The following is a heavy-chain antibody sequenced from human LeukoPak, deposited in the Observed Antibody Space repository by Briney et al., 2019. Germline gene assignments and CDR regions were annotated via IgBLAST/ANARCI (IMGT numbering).Heavy chain of an antibody. CDR1: GGSISSYY. CDR2: IYTSGST. V-gene: IGHV4-4*07. J-gene: IGHJ4*02. D-gene: IGHD5-12*01. Sequence: SETLSLTCTVSGGSISSYYWSWIRQPAGKGLEWIGRIYTSGSTNYNPSLQSRVTISVDRSNNQFSLNLRSVTAADTAVHYCTRGGTGYDSDYWGQGTLVTVSS. CDR3: TRGGTGYDSDY.